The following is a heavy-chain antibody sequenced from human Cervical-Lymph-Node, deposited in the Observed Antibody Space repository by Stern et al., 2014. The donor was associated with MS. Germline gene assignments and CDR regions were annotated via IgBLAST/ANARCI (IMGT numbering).Heavy chain of an antibody. V-gene: IGHV1-2*02. D-gene: IGHD5-24*01. CDR1: GYTFTGYY. CDR2: IIPNNGDT. CDR3: AKDGSNY. Sequence: VQLVESGAEVKKPGASVKVSCKASGYTFTGYYIHWARQAPGQGLEWMGWIIPNNGDTNYAQNFQGRVTMTRDTSISTAYMELSRLRSDDTAVYYCAKDGSNYWGQGTLVTVSS. J-gene: IGHJ4*02.